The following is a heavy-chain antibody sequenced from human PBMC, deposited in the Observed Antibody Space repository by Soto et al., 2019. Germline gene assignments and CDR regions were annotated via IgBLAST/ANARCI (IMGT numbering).Heavy chain of an antibody. V-gene: IGHV1-24*01. D-gene: IGHD3-22*01. CDR2: FDPEDGET. Sequence: ASVKVSCKVSGYTLTELSMHWVRQAPGKGLEWMGGFDPEDGETIYAQKFQGRVTMTEDTSTDTAYMELSSLRSEDTAVYYCAAVGPSPSEQDSSGYYPLKHYYFDYWGQGTTVTVSS. CDR3: AAVGPSPSEQDSSGYYPLKHYYFDY. J-gene: IGHJ4*03. CDR1: GYTLTELS.